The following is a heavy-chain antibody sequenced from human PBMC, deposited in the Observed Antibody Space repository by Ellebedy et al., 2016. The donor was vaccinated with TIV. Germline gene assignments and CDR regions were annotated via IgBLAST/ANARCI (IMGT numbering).Heavy chain of an antibody. CDR1: GFTFSNYA. Sequence: PGGSLRLSCAASGFTFSNYAMTWVRQAPGKGLEWVSTISWSGGSTYYADSVKGRFTISRDNDKNTVSLQMNSLRVEDTAVYYCAKDRGAVAGTGSGYWGQGTLVTVSS. V-gene: IGHV3-23*01. D-gene: IGHD6-19*01. J-gene: IGHJ4*02. CDR2: ISWSGGST. CDR3: AKDRGAVAGTGSGY.